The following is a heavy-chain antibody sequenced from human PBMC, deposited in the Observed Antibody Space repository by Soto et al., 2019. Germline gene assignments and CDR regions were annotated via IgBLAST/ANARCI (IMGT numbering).Heavy chain of an antibody. CDR1: GGSVNNNHW. Sequence: QVQLLESGPGLVKPSGTLSLTCAVSGGSVNNNHWWTWVRQPPGKGLEWIGEIYHTGTTNYNPSLKGRVTISLDKSNNRFSLNVNSVTAADTAVYYCASALVGAFDVWGQGTMVTVSS. CDR2: IYHTGTT. CDR3: ASALVGAFDV. D-gene: IGHD3-10*01. V-gene: IGHV4-4*02. J-gene: IGHJ3*01.